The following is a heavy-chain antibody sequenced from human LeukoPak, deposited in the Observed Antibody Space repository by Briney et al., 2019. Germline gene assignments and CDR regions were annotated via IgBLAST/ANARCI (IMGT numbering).Heavy chain of an antibody. CDR3: ARETRYCSGGSCYSGMDV. CDR2: IYHSGST. D-gene: IGHD2-15*01. J-gene: IGHJ6*02. CDR1: GDSISSDGYS. V-gene: IGHV4-30-2*01. Sequence: SETLSLTCAVSGDSISSDGYSWSWIRQPPGKGPEWIGYIYHSGSTYYNPSLKSRVTISVDRSKNQFSLKLSSVTAADTAVYYCARETRYCSGGSCYSGMDVWGQGTTVTVSS.